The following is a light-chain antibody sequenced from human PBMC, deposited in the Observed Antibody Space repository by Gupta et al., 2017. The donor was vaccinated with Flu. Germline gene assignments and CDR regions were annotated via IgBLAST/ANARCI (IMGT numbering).Light chain of an antibody. J-gene: IGKJ5*01. Sequence: DTQMTQPPSSLSASVGDRVTITCRASQGIRNDLGWYQQKPGKAPKRLIYAASSLQSGVPSRFSGSGAGTEVTLTISSLQPEDFATYYCRQHNSDPASTFGQGTRLEIK. V-gene: IGKV1-17*01. CDR2: AAS. CDR3: RQHNSDPAST. CDR1: QGIRND.